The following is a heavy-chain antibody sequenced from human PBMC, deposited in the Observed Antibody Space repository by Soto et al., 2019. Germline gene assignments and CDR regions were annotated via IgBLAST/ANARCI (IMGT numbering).Heavy chain of an antibody. J-gene: IGHJ4*02. Sequence: EVQLLESGGGLVQPGGSLRLSCAASGFTFSSYAMSWVRQAPGKGLEWVSAISGSGGSTYYADSVKGRFTISRDNSKNTLYLQMNSLRAEDTAVYYCVKNVASGRGIAAAGTGYWGQGTLVTVSS. V-gene: IGHV3-23*01. CDR1: GFTFSSYA. CDR3: VKNVASGRGIAAAGTGY. D-gene: IGHD6-13*01. CDR2: ISGSGGST.